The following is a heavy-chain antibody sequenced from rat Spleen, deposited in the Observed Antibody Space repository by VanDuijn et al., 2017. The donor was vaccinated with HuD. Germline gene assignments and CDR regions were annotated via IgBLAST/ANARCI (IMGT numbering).Heavy chain of an antibody. CDR3: ARDGFWVFDY. D-gene: IGHD1-6*01. CDR2: VWYDGDT. Sequence: QVQLQEAGPGLGKSSETRSLTWTVSGFSLTSYSVNWVRQPSCKGLEWMGRVWYDGDTIHNYYLQSRLSISRDTSKSQVFLKMNSLQTEDTATYYCARDGFWVFDYWGQGVMVTVSS. CDR1: GFSLTSYS. V-gene: IGHV2-34*01. J-gene: IGHJ2*01.